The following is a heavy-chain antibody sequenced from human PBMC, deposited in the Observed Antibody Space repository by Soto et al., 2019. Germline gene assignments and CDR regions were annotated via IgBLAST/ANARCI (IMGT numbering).Heavy chain of an antibody. J-gene: IGHJ5*02. CDR2: MNPNSGNT. V-gene: IGHV1-8*01. D-gene: IGHD3-3*01. CDR1: GYTFTSYD. CDR3: ARKPDYDFWSGYRFDP. Sequence: ASVKVSCKASGYTFTSYDINWVRQATGQGLEWMGWMNPNSGNTGYAQKFQGRVTMTRNTSISTAYMELSSLRSEDTAVYYCARKPDYDFWSGYRFDPWGQGTLVTVSS.